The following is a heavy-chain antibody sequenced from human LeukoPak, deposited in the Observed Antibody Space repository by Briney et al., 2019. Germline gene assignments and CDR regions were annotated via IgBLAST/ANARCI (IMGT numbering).Heavy chain of an antibody. CDR2: MNPNSGNT. V-gene: IGHV1-8*03. J-gene: IGHJ3*02. D-gene: IGHD5-18*01. Sequence: GASVKVSCKASGYTFTSYYMHWVRQAPGQGLEWMGWMNPNSGNTGYAQKFQGRVTITRNTSISTAYMELSSLRSEDTAVYYCASGSYDVDIWGQGTMVTVSS. CDR3: ASGSYDVDI. CDR1: GYTFTSYY.